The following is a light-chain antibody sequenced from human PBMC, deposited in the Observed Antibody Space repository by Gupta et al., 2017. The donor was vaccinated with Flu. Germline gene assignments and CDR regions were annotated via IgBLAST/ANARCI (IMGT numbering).Light chain of an antibody. CDR3: QQCYSTPLT. CDR2: AAS. J-gene: IGKJ4*01. Sequence: PSSLYASVRDRVPVTWHAGQNIGTYLDWYQQEPGKDPKLLIYAASSLQSGVPSRFSGSGSGRDFTLTISSLQPEDFATYYCQQCYSTPLTFGGGAKVEIK. CDR1: QNIGTY. V-gene: IGKV1-39*01.